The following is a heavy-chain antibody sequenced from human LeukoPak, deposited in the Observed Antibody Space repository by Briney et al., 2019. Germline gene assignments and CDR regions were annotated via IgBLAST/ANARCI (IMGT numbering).Heavy chain of an antibody. CDR1: GGSISSGSYS. J-gene: IGHJ4*02. Sequence: PSETLSLTCAVSGGSISSGSYSWSWIRQPPGKGLEWIGYIYPRGSTYYNPSLKSRVTISVDRSKNQFSLKLSSVTAADTAVYYCAREGKYSSSSFFDYWGQGTLVTVSS. CDR3: AREGKYSSSSFFDY. V-gene: IGHV4-30-2*01. D-gene: IGHD6-6*01. CDR2: IYPRGST.